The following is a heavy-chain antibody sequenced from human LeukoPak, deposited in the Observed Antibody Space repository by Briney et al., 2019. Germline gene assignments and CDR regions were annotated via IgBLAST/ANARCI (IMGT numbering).Heavy chain of an antibody. CDR1: GFTFSSYS. D-gene: IGHD5-18*01. CDR2: ISSGSKYI. Sequence: GGSLRLSCAASGFTFSSYSMNWVRQAPGKGLEWVSSISSGSKYIYYADSVKSRLTISRDNTKNSLYLQMNSLRAEETALYFCATAGIDAYSYGYLDYWGQGTLVTVSS. J-gene: IGHJ4*02. V-gene: IGHV3-21*01. CDR3: ATAGIDAYSYGYLDY.